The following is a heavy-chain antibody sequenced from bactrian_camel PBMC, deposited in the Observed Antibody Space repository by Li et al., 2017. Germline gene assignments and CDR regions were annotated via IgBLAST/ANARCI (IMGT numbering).Heavy chain of an antibody. D-gene: IGHD6*01. Sequence: HVQLVESGGGSVQAGESLRLSCVVSGYRYSTYCMGWFRQVPGNEREPLASIDSDGRTSVADSVKGRFTISQDGAKNTLYLQMNTLKPEDTGMYYCAAATVCGSWFRVGSFAYWGQGTQVTVS. J-gene: IGHJ6*01. CDR3: AAATVCGSWFRVGSFAY. CDR1: GYRYSTYC. CDR2: IDSDGRT. V-gene: IGHV3S53*01.